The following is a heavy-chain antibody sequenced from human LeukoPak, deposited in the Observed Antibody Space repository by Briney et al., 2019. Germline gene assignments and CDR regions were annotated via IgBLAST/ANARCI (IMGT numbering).Heavy chain of an antibody. D-gene: IGHD6-13*01. V-gene: IGHV3-23*01. CDR3: AKDRGSSSSRDFDY. CDR1: GFTFSSYA. J-gene: IGHJ4*02. Sequence: GGSLRLSCAASGFTFSSYAMSWVRQAPGKGLEWVSAISGSGGTTYYADSVKGRFTISRDNSKNTLYLQMNSLRAEDTAAYYCAKDRGSSSSRDFDYWGQGTLVTVSS. CDR2: ISGSGGTT.